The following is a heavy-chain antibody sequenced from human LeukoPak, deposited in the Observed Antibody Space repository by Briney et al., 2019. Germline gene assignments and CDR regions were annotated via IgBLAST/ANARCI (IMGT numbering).Heavy chain of an antibody. CDR3: ARDLYYDSSGYSSRGGAFDI. Sequence: GASVKVSCKASGYTFTSYYMHWVRQAPGQGLEWKGLINPSGGSTSYAQKFQGRVTMTRDTSTSTVYMELSSLRSEDTAVYYCARDLYYDSSGYSSRGGAFDIWGQGTMVTVSS. V-gene: IGHV1-46*01. D-gene: IGHD3-22*01. CDR2: INPSGGST. J-gene: IGHJ3*02. CDR1: GYTFTSYY.